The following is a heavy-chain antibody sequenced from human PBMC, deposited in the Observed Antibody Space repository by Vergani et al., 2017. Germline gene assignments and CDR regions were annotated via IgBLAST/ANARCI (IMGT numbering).Heavy chain of an antibody. Sequence: EVQLVESGGGLVQPGGSLRLSCAASGFTFSSYAMHWVRQAPGKGLEYVPAISSNGGSTYYANSVKGRFTISRDNSKNTLYLQMGSLRAEDTAVYYCAIDMDWTYPPEKYYYYGMDVWGQGTTVTVSS. D-gene: IGHD1-7*01. V-gene: IGHV3-64*01. CDR3: AIDMDWTYPPEKYYYYGMDV. J-gene: IGHJ6*02. CDR2: ISSNGGST. CDR1: GFTFSSYA.